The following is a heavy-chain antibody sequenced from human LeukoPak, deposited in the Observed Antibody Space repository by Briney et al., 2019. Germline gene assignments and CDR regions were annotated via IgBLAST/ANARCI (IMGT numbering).Heavy chain of an antibody. Sequence: ASVKVSCKASGGTFSSYAISWVRQAPGQGLEWMGGIIPIFGTANYAQKFQGRVTITADESTSTAYMELSSLRSEDTAVYYCARALMGDYLPLNWFDPWGQGTLVTVSS. CDR3: ARALMGDYLPLNWFDP. J-gene: IGHJ5*02. V-gene: IGHV1-69*13. CDR1: GGTFSSYA. CDR2: IIPIFGTA. D-gene: IGHD4-17*01.